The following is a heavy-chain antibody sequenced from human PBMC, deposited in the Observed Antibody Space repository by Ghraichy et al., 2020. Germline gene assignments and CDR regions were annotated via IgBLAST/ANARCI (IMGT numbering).Heavy chain of an antibody. Sequence: SVKVSCKASGGTFSSYAISWVRQAPGQGLEWMGGIIPIFGTANYAQKFQGRVTITADESTSTAYMELSSLRSEDTAVYYCARDRGDYGDPEDYYYGMDVWGQGTTVTVSS. D-gene: IGHD4-17*01. J-gene: IGHJ6*02. CDR2: IIPIFGTA. V-gene: IGHV1-69*13. CDR1: GGTFSSYA. CDR3: ARDRGDYGDPEDYYYGMDV.